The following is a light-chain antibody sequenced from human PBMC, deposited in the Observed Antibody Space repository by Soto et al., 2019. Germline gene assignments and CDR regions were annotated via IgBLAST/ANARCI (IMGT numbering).Light chain of an antibody. CDR3: QQRDIWPWT. Sequence: EIVLAQSPGVLSFSPGERATLSCWASQSVNRYLVWYQQKPGQAPRLLMYDASKRATGIPARFSGSGSGTDFTLTISSLEPEDFAVYYCQQRDIWPWTFGQGTKVDIK. J-gene: IGKJ1*01. CDR2: DAS. CDR1: QSVNRY. V-gene: IGKV3-11*01.